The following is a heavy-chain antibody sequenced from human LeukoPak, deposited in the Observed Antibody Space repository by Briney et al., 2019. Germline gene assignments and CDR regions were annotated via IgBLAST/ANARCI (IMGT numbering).Heavy chain of an antibody. CDR3: AEGGNSEELALDY. J-gene: IGHJ4*02. D-gene: IGHD4-23*01. CDR1: GFTLSSYA. CDR2: ISGSGGST. V-gene: IGHV3-23*01. Sequence: GGSLRLSCAASGFTLSSYAMSWVRQAPGKGLEWVSAISGSGGSTYYADSVKGRFTISRDNSKKTLYLQMNSLRAEDTAVYYCAEGGNSEELALDYWGQGTLVTVSS.